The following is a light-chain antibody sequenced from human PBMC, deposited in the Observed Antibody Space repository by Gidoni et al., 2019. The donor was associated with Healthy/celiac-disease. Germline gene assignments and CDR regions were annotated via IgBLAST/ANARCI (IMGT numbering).Light chain of an antibody. CDR1: QGISSY. J-gene: IGKJ3*01. V-gene: IGKV1-9*01. Sequence: DIQLTQSPSFLSASVGDRVTITCRASQGISSYLAWYQQKPGKAPKLLIYAASTLQSGVPSRFSGSGSGTEFTLTISSLQPEDFATYYCQQLNSYPPGITCGPGTKVDIK. CDR3: QQLNSYPPGIT. CDR2: AAS.